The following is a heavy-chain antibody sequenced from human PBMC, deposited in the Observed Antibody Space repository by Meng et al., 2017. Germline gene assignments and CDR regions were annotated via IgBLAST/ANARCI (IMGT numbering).Heavy chain of an antibody. J-gene: IGHJ4*02. V-gene: IGHV4-59*01. D-gene: IGHD4-17*01. CDR1: GGSISSYY. Sequence: SETLSLTCTVSGGSISSYYWSWILQPPGKGLEWIGYIYYSGSTNYNPSLKSRVTISVDTSKNQFSLKLSSVTAADTAVYYCASLHYGQYYFDYWGQGTLVTVSS. CDR2: IYYSGST. CDR3: ASLHYGQYYFDY.